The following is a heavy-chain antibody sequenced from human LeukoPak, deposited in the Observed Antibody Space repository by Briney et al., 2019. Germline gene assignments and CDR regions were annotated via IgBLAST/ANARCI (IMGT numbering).Heavy chain of an antibody. CDR1: GGSISSSSYY. Sequence: SETLSLTCTVSGGSISSSSYYWGWIRQPPGKGLEWIGSIYYSGSTYYNPSLKSRVTISIDTSKNQFSLKLSSVTAADTAVYYCARTDSSGWYVFDYWGQGTLVTVSS. CDR3: ARTDSSGWYVFDY. V-gene: IGHV4-39*07. D-gene: IGHD6-19*01. CDR2: IYYSGST. J-gene: IGHJ4*02.